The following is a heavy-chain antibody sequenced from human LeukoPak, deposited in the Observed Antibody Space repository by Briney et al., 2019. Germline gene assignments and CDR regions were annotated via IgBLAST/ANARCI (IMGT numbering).Heavy chain of an antibody. D-gene: IGHD3-22*01. CDR3: ARVPYYYDSSGYRGGYYYYMDV. CDR1: GGSISSSSYY. V-gene: IGHV4-61*05. Sequence: SETLSLTCTVSGGSISSSSYYWGWIRQPPGKGLEWIGYIYYSGSTNYNPSLKSRVTISVDTSKNQFSLKLSSVTAADTAVYYCARVPYYYDSSGYRGGYYYYMDVWGKGTTVTISS. J-gene: IGHJ6*03. CDR2: IYYSGST.